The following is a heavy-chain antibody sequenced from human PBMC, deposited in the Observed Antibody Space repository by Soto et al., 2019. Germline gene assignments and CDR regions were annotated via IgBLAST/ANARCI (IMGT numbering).Heavy chain of an antibody. J-gene: IGHJ5*02. CDR3: ATFTLSGYDFHWFDP. Sequence: ASVKVSCKVSGYTLTELSMHWVRQAPGKGLEWMGGFDPEDGETIYAQKFQGRVTMTEDTSTDTAYMELSSLRSEDTAVYYCATFTLSGYDFHWFDPWAQGTLVTVYS. CDR1: GYTLTELS. V-gene: IGHV1-24*01. D-gene: IGHD5-12*01. CDR2: FDPEDGET.